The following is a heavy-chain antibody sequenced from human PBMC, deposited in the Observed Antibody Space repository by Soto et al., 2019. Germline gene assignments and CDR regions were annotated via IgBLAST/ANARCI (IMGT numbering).Heavy chain of an antibody. J-gene: IGHJ4*02. CDR2: INTYNGKT. Sequence: GASVKVSCKASGYTFTSNGISWVRQAPGQGLEWMGWINTYNGKTNYAQKIQGRVTMTTDTSTSTAYMEVRSLTSDDTAVYYCARTAVATILHYFDYWGQGTLVTVSS. V-gene: IGHV1-18*01. CDR1: GYTFTSNG. CDR3: ARTAVATILHYFDY. D-gene: IGHD5-12*01.